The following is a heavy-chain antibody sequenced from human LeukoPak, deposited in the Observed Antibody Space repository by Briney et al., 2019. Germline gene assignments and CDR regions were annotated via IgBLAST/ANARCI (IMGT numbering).Heavy chain of an antibody. Sequence: SETPSLTCAVYGGSFSGYYWSWIRQPPGKGLEWIGEINHSGSTNYNPSLKSRVTISVDTSKNQFSLKLSSVTAADTAVYYCARLRMSYDYVWGGYRPYYFDYWGQGTLVTVSS. CDR1: GGSFSGYY. D-gene: IGHD3-16*02. J-gene: IGHJ4*02. CDR3: ARLRMSYDYVWGGYRPYYFDY. V-gene: IGHV4-34*01. CDR2: INHSGST.